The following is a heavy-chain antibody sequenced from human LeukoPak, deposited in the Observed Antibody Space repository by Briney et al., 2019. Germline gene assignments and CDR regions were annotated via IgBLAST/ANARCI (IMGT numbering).Heavy chain of an antibody. D-gene: IGHD3-22*01. Sequence: ASVKVSCKASGYTFTNYEINWVRQGTGQGLEWLGWMNPSSGNTGYAQKFQGRVTMTRDTSISTAYMELSSLRSEDTAVYYCARVAYYYDSAGKSLKSFYGMDVWGQGTTVTVS. CDR2: MNPSSGNT. V-gene: IGHV1-8*01. J-gene: IGHJ6*02. CDR3: ARVAYYYDSAGKSLKSFYGMDV. CDR1: GYTFTNYE.